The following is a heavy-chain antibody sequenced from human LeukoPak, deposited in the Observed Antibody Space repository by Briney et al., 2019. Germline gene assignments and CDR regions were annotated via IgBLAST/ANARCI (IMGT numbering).Heavy chain of an antibody. Sequence: SETLSLTCTVSGGSINFYYWSWIRQPPGKGLEWIGYIYYSGSTNYNPSLKSRVTISVDTSKNQFSLKLISVTAADTAVYYCVRHGRANGLDIWGQGTIVTVSS. CDR3: VRHGRANGLDI. CDR1: GGSINFYY. D-gene: IGHD2-8*01. J-gene: IGHJ3*02. V-gene: IGHV4-59*08. CDR2: IYYSGST.